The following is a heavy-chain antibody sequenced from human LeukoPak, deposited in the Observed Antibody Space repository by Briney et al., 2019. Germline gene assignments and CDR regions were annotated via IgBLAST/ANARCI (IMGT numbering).Heavy chain of an antibody. CDR1: GFTFSDYY. CDR3: ARAFWNYVVYYYYMDV. D-gene: IGHD1-7*01. CDR2: ISSSGSTI. Sequence: GGSLRLSCAASGFTFSDYYMSWIRQAPGKGLEWVSYISSSGSTIYYADSVKGRFTISRDNAKNSLYLQMNSLRAEDTAVYYCARAFWNYVVYYYYMDVWGKGTTVTVSS. J-gene: IGHJ6*03. V-gene: IGHV3-11*04.